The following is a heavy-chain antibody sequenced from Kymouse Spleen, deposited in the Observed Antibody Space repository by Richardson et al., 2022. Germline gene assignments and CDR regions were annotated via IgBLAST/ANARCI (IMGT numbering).Heavy chain of an antibody. CDR1: GFTFSSYG. Sequence: QVQLVESGGGVVQPGRSLRLSCAASGFTFSSYGMHWVRQAPGKGLEWVAVISYDGSNKYYADSVKGRFTISRDNSKNTLYLQMNSLRAEDTAVYYCAKEPEQQLDYFDYWGQGTLVTVSS. CDR3: AKEPEQQLDYFDY. J-gene: IGHJ4*02. CDR2: ISYDGSNK. V-gene: IGHV3-30*18. D-gene: IGHD6-13*01.